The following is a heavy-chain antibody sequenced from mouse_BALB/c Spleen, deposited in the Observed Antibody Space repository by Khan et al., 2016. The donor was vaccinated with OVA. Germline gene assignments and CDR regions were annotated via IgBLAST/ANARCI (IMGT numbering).Heavy chain of an antibody. J-gene: IGHJ2*01. D-gene: IGHD2-10*02. CDR2: IDTYYGGT. CDR3: AKSGYGNYGHYFDY. Sequence: MQLEESGPELEKPGASVKISCKASGYSFTGYNMNWVKQNNGQNLEWIGNIDTYYGGTTYNQNFKGKATLTVDKSSSTAYMHLSSLTSEDSAVYYCAKSGYGNYGHYFDYWGQGTTLTVSS. V-gene: IGHV1S135*01. CDR1: GYSFTGYN.